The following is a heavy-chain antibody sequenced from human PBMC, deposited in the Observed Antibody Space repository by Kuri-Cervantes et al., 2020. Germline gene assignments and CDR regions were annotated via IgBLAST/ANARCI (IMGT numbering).Heavy chain of an antibody. CDR1: GGTFSSYA. CDR2: IIPIFGTA. CDR3: ASGRSGGYYYYYGMDV. D-gene: IGHD3-10*01. Sequence: SVKVSCKATGGTFSSYAISWVRQAPGQGLEWMGGIIPIFGTANYAQKFQGRVTITADESTSTAYMELSSLRSEDTAVYYCASGRSGGYYYYYGMDVWGQGTTVTVSS. J-gene: IGHJ6*02. V-gene: IGHV1-69*13.